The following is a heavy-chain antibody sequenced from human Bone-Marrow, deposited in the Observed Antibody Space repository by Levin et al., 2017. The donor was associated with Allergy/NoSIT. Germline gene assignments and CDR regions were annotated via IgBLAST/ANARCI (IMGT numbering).Heavy chain of an antibody. Sequence: PGGSLRLSCAASGFTFSDHYMDWVRQAPGKGLEWVGRIRNKPNSYTTEYAASVKGRFTISRDDSKNSVYLQMNSLETEDTAVYFCARGGSYSPIDYWGQGTLVTVSS. D-gene: IGHD1-26*01. J-gene: IGHJ4*02. CDR1: GFTFSDHY. V-gene: IGHV3-72*01. CDR2: IRNKPNSYTT. CDR3: ARGGSYSPIDY.